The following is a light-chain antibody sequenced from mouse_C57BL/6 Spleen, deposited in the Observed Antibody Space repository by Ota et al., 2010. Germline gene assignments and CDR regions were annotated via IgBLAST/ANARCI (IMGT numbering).Light chain of an antibody. V-gene: IGKV6-15*01. CDR1: QNVGTN. J-gene: IGKJ5*01. Sequence: DIVMTQSQKFMSTSVGDRVSVTCKASQNVGTNVAWYQQKPGQSPKALIYSASYRYSGVPDRFTGSGSGTDFTLTISNVQSEDLAEYFCQQYNSYLTFGAGPAGAET. CDR3: QQYNSYLT. CDR2: SAS.